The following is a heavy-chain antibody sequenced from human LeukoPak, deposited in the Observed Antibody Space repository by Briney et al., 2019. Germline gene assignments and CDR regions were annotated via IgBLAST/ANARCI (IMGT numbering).Heavy chain of an antibody. V-gene: IGHV1-2*02. D-gene: IGHD4-23*01. CDR1: GYTFTDYY. CDR2: INTDSGGT. CDR3: ARPFIETPSLGALDY. Sequence: ASVTVSFKASGYTFTDYYMHWVRQAPGQGLEWMGWINTDSGGTNYAQNFQGRVTMTRDTSISTAYMELSRLRSDDTAVYYCARPFIETPSLGALDYWGQGTLVTVSS. J-gene: IGHJ4*02.